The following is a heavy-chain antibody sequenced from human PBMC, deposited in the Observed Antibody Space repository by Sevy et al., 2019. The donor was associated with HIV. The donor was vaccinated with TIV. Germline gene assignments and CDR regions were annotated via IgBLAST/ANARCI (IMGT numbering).Heavy chain of an antibody. D-gene: IGHD3-22*01. CDR3: ARAPNYYDSSGSKYFQH. CDR1: GFTFSSYA. V-gene: IGHV3-30-3*01. Sequence: GGSLRLSCAASGFTFSSYAMHWVRQAPGKGLEWVAVISYDGSNKYYEDSVKGRFTISRDNSKNTLYLQMNSLRAEDTAVYYCARAPNYYDSSGSKYFQHWGQGTLVTVSS. CDR2: ISYDGSNK. J-gene: IGHJ1*01.